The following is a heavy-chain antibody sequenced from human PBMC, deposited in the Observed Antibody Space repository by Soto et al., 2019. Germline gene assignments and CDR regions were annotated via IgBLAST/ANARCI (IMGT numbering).Heavy chain of an antibody. CDR1: GGSISSSSYY. CDR2: IYYSGST. Sequence: SETLSLTCTVSGGSISSSSYYWGWIRQPPGKGLEWIGSIYYSGSTYYNPSLKSRVTISVDTSKNQFSLKLSSVTAADTAVYYCARWGVGNYFDYWGQGTLVTVSS. V-gene: IGHV4-39*01. CDR3: ARWGVGNYFDY. D-gene: IGHD3-16*01. J-gene: IGHJ4*02.